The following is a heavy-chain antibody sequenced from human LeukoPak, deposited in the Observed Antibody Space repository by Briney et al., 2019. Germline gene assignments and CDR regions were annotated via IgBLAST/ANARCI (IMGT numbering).Heavy chain of an antibody. D-gene: IGHD6-13*01. CDR2: MSHSGST. V-gene: IGHV4-38-2*02. Sequence: SETLSLTCAVSGYSISSGYHWGWIRQPPRKGLEWIGSMSHSGSTYYNPSLKSRVTISVDTSKNQFSVKLSSVTAADTAVYYCARDYSSSWYYYYYMDVWGKGTTVTVSS. CDR3: ARDYSSSWYYYYYMDV. CDR1: GYSISSGYH. J-gene: IGHJ6*03.